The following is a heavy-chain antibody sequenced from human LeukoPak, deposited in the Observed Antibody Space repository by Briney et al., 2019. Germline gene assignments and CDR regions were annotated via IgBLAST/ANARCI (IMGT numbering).Heavy chain of an antibody. J-gene: IGHJ4*02. V-gene: IGHV3-74*01. CDR3: ARDWTGPRDY. Sequence: PGGSLRLSCAASGFTFSTFWMHWIRQAPGKGLVWVSRINPDGSTTNYADSVQGRFTISRDNAKNTLYLQMNSLRAEDTAVYYCARDWTGPRDYWGQGTLVTVSS. D-gene: IGHD3/OR15-3a*01. CDR1: GFTFSTFW. CDR2: INPDGSTT.